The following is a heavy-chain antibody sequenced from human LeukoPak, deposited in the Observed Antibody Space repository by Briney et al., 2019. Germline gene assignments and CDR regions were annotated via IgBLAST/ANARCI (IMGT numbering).Heavy chain of an antibody. CDR2: IIPIFGTA. D-gene: IGHD3-10*01. CDR1: GGTFSSYA. CDR3: STMVRGVGGYFDY. Sequence: SVKVSCKASGGTFSSYAISWVRQAPGQGLEWMGGIIPIFGTANYAQKFQGRVTITADKSTSTAYMELSSLRSEDTAVYYCSTMVRGVGGYFDYWGQGTLVTVSS. V-gene: IGHV1-69*06. J-gene: IGHJ4*02.